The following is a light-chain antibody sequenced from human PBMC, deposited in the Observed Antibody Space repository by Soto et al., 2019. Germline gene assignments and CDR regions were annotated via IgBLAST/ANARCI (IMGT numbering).Light chain of an antibody. J-gene: IGKJ4*01. CDR1: QNINRW. CDR3: QQYDSFSMT. V-gene: IGKV1-5*01. Sequence: DIQMTQSPSTLSASVGDRVTITCRASQNINRWLAWYQQKPGKVPKVLIYDASNLETGVPSTFSGSGSGTEFTLTISSPQPDDFSTYYCQQYDSFSMTFGGGTKVEIK. CDR2: DAS.